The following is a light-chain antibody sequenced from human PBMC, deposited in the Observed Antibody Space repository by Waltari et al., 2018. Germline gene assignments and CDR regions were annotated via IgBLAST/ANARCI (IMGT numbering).Light chain of an antibody. Sequence: QSALTQTASVSGSPGQSITISCTGVSSDVGNYDVVSWYQKHHDKPPKLIFCEISQRPAGVLARLSGSKSGNTASLTISGLQAEDEADYYCCSFAESDTWVFGGGTKVTVL. CDR1: SSDVGNYDV. V-gene: IGLV2-23*02. CDR3: CSFAESDTWV. CDR2: EIS. J-gene: IGLJ3*02.